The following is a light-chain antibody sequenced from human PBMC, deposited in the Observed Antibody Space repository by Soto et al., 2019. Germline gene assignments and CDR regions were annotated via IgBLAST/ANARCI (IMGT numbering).Light chain of an antibody. CDR3: RSYTSRSLHV. Sequence: QSVLTQPASVSGSPGQSITISCTGTSSDVGGYNYVSRYQQHPGKAPKLMMYDVSNRPSGVSNPFSGSKSGNTASLTISGLQAEYEADYYCRSYTSRSLHVFGTGTKVTVL. J-gene: IGLJ1*01. CDR1: SSDVGGYNY. V-gene: IGLV2-14*03. CDR2: DVS.